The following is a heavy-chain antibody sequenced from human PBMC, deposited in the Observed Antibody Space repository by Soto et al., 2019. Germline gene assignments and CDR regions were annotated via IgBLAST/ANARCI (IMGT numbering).Heavy chain of an antibody. V-gene: IGHV3-30-3*01. CDR2: VSYDGSDK. D-gene: IGHD2-21*02. CDR3: ARDYGVVTAIPVY. J-gene: IGHJ4*02. CDR1: GFSFRSYA. Sequence: QVQLVESGGGVVQPGRSLRLSCAASGFSFRSYAMHWVRQAPGKGLEWVAVVSYDGSDKYYADSVKGRFTISRDNSKNTLYVQMNSLRAEDTAVYYCARDYGVVTAIPVYWGQGTLVTVSS.